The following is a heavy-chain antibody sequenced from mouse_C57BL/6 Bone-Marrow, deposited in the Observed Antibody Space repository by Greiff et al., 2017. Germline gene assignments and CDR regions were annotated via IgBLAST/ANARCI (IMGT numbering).Heavy chain of an antibody. Sequence: VQLKESGGDLVKPGGSLKLSCAASGFTFSSYGMSWVRQTPDKRLEWVATISSGGSYTYYPDSVKGRFTISRDNAKNTLYLQISSLKSEDTAMYYCARDYGHYFDYWGQGTTLTVSS. V-gene: IGHV5-6*01. J-gene: IGHJ2*01. CDR2: ISSGGSYT. D-gene: IGHD1-1*01. CDR1: GFTFSSYG. CDR3: ARDYGHYFDY.